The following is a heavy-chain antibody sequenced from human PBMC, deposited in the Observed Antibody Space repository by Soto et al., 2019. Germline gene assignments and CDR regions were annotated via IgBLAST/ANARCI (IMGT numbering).Heavy chain of an antibody. V-gene: IGHV4-59*01. D-gene: IGHD2-8*01. CDR2: AYYNGST. CDR3: ARDRSTYGGGGTGEVKENWFDP. Sequence: PSETLSLTCTVSGVSISSSYWSWLRQSPGTGLEWIGYAYYNGSTDYNPSLKSRVTMSVDTSKNQVSLKLNSVTTADTAVYYCARDRSTYGGGGTGEVKENWFDPWGPGTLVTVSS. J-gene: IGHJ5*02. CDR1: GVSISSSY.